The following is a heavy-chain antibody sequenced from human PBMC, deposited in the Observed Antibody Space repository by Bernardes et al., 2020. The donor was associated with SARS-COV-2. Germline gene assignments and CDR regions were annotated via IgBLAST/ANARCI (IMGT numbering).Heavy chain of an antibody. V-gene: IGHV3-21*01. Sequence: GGSLRLSCEGFGFTFSEKSMSWVRQAPEKGLEWVAFITSSSNYKHYADSVKGRFTISRDNAKNSLYLQMNSLRVEDTAVYYCARDLMITFGGVIGPGYYGMDVWGQGTTVTVSS. CDR3: ARDLMITFGGVIGPGYYGMDV. CDR2: ITSSSNYK. J-gene: IGHJ6*02. CDR1: GFTFSEKS. D-gene: IGHD3-16*02.